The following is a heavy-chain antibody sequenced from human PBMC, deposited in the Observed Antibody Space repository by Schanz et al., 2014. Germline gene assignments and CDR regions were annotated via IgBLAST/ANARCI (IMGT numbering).Heavy chain of an antibody. J-gene: IGHJ6*03. CDR3: ARDHQWLAWYYMDV. Sequence: QVQLVESGGGVVQPGRSLRLSCAASGFTFSNYAMHWVRQAPGKGLEWVAFISYDGSNKYYADSVKGRFTISRDNSKNTLYLQMNSLRAEDTAVYYCARDHQWLAWYYMDVWGKGTTVTVSS. CDR1: GFTFSNYA. CDR2: ISYDGSNK. V-gene: IGHV3-30-3*01. D-gene: IGHD6-19*01.